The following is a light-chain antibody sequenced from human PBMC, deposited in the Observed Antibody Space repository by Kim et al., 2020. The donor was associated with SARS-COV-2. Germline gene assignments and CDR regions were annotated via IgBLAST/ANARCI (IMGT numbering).Light chain of an antibody. Sequence: SPGESATLSRRASQSVSSSYLAWYQQKPGQAPRLLIYGASSRATGIPDRFSGSGSGTDFTLTISRLEPEDFAVYYCQQYGSSPQTFGQGTKVDIK. J-gene: IGKJ1*01. CDR3: QQYGSSPQT. CDR2: GAS. V-gene: IGKV3-20*01. CDR1: QSVSSSY.